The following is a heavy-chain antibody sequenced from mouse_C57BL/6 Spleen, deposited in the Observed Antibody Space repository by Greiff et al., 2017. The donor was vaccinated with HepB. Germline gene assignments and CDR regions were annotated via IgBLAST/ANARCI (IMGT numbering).Heavy chain of an antibody. Sequence: DVKLVESVAELVRPGASVKLSCTASGFNIKNTYMHWVKQRPEQGLEWIGRIDPANGNTKYAPKFQGKATITADTSSNTAYLQLSSLTSEDTAIYYCARDGNYPGYYFDYWGQGTTLTVSS. J-gene: IGHJ2*01. CDR2: IDPANGNT. CDR3: ARDGNYPGYYFDY. V-gene: IGHV14-3*01. D-gene: IGHD2-1*01. CDR1: GFNIKNTY.